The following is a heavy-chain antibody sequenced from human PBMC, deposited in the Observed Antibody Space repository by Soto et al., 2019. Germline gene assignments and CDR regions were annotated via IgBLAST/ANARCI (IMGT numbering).Heavy chain of an antibody. J-gene: IGHJ6*02. CDR3: ASSAMDHYYYCMDV. D-gene: IGHD5-18*01. Sequence: QVQLVQSGAEVKKPESSVKVSCKASGGTFSSYAISWVRQAPGQGLEWMGGIIPILGTANYAQKFQGRVKITTDETTSTANMELSSLRSEDTAVYYCASSAMDHYYYCMDVWGQGTTVTVSS. CDR1: GGTFSSYA. V-gene: IGHV1-69*05. CDR2: IIPILGTA.